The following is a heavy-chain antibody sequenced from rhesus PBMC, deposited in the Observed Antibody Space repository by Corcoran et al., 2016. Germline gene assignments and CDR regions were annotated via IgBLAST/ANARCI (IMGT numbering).Heavy chain of an antibody. J-gene: IGHJ4*01. D-gene: IGHD1-44*02. Sequence: QVQLQESGPGLVKPSETLSLTCDVSGASISSHWWSWVRPPPGKGLEWNGEINGNSGNTDYNPALKSRLDISKDASKNQFSLKLSSVTAADTAVYYCARGSGEGYWGQGVLVTVSS. CDR3: ARGSGEGY. CDR1: GASISSHW. V-gene: IGHV4-80*01. CDR2: INGNSGNT.